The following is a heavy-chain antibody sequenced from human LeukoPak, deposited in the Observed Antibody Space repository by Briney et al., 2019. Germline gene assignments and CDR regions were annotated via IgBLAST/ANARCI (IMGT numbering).Heavy chain of an antibody. CDR1: GFTFSSYS. Sequence: PGGSLRLSCAASGFTFSSYSMNWVRQAPGKGLEWVSSISSSSGYIYYADSVKGRFTISRDNAKNSLYLQMNSLGAEDTAVYYCARDAEAADYWGQGTLVTVSS. V-gene: IGHV3-21*01. D-gene: IGHD6-13*01. CDR3: ARDAEAADY. J-gene: IGHJ4*02. CDR2: ISSSSGYI.